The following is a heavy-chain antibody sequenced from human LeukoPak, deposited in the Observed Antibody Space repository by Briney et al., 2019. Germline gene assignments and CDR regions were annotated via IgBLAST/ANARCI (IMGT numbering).Heavy chain of an antibody. J-gene: IGHJ4*02. V-gene: IGHV3-33*06. Sequence: PGRSLRLSCAASGFTFSSYGMHWVRQAPGKGLEGVAVIWYDGSNKYYADSVKGRFTISRDNSKNTLYLQMNSLRAEDTAVYYCAKLTRSGDFDYWGQGTLVTVSS. CDR1: GFTFSSYG. CDR3: AKLTRSGDFDY. CDR2: IWYDGSNK. D-gene: IGHD6-19*01.